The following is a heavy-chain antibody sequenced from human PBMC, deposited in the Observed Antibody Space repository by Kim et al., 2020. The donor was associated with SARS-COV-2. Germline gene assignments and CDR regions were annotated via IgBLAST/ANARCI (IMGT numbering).Heavy chain of an antibody. CDR3: AGNVSPADPFDM. CDR2: IVAASGNT. Sequence: SVKVSCKVSGFTFTSSSIQWVRQTRGQRLDWIGWIVAASGNTKYAQNFQGRVTLTRDVSRRTAYLELSSLTSEDTATYYCAGNVSPADPFDMWGRGTMVTVSS. V-gene: IGHV1-58*02. J-gene: IGHJ3*02. D-gene: IGHD1-1*01. CDR1: GFTFTSSS.